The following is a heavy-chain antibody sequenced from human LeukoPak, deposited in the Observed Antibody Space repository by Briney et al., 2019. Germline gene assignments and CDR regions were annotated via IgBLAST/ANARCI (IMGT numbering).Heavy chain of an antibody. J-gene: IGHJ4*02. D-gene: IGHD4-11*01. CDR3: ARLSGHYNNLPDY. CDR2: IYPGDSDT. CDR1: GYSFTTYW. V-gene: IGHV5-51*01. Sequence: GESLKISCKGSGYSFTTYWIGWVRQMPGKGLECMGIIYPGDSDTRYSPSFQGQVTISADKSITTAYLQWSSLRASDTAMYYCARLSGHYNNLPDYWGQGTLVTVSS.